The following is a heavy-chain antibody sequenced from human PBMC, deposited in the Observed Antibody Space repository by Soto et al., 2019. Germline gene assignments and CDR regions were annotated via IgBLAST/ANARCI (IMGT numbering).Heavy chain of an antibody. J-gene: IGHJ4*02. D-gene: IGHD3-22*01. CDR2: IIPIFGTA. V-gene: IGHV1-69*13. Sequence: ASVKVSCKASGXTFSSYAISWVRQAPGQGLEWMGGIIPIFGTANYAQKFQGRVTITADESTSTAYMELSSLRSEDTAVYYCARVVSGDRNDPYDSSGYYNDYWGQGTLVTVSS. CDR3: ARVVSGDRNDPYDSSGYYNDY. CDR1: GXTFSSYA.